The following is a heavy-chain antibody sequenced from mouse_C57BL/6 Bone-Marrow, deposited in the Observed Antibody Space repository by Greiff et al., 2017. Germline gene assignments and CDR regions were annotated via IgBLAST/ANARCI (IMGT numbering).Heavy chain of an antibody. D-gene: IGHD2-5*01. V-gene: IGHV1-4*01. CDR3: ARDIVTTYY. Sequence: VKLQQSGAELARPGASVKMSCKASGYTFTSYTMHWVNQRPGQGLEWIGYINPSSGYTKYNQKFKDKATLTADKSSSTAYMQLSSLTSEDSAVYYCARDIVTTYYWGQGTTLTVSS. CDR2: INPSSGYT. J-gene: IGHJ2*01. CDR1: GYTFTSYT.